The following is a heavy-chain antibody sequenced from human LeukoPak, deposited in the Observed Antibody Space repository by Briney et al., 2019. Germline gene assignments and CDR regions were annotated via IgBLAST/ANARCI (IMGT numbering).Heavy chain of an antibody. CDR2: ISSSSSYI. Sequence: PGGSLRLSCAASGFTFSSYSMNWVRQAPGKGLEWVSSISSSSSYIYYADSVKGRFTISRDNSKNTLYLQMNSLRAEDTAVYCCARIAAAGPYYYYYYYMDVWGKGTTVTVSS. D-gene: IGHD6-13*01. V-gene: IGHV3-21*01. CDR3: ARIAAAGPYYYYYYYMDV. CDR1: GFTFSSYS. J-gene: IGHJ6*03.